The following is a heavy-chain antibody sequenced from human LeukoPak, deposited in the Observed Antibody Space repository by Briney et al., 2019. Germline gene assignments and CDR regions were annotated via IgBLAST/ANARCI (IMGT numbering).Heavy chain of an antibody. CDR2: IYPGDSDT. J-gene: IGHJ4*02. V-gene: IGHV5-51*01. CDR3: AGPSGTYNRFDY. CDR1: GYIFTNSW. D-gene: IGHD1-26*01. Sequence: GESLKISCKGSGYIFTNSWIGWVRQKPGKGLEWMGIIYPGDSDTKYNPSFQGQVTISADKSITTAYLQWSSLKASDTAMYYCAGPSGTYNRFDYWGQGTLFTVSS.